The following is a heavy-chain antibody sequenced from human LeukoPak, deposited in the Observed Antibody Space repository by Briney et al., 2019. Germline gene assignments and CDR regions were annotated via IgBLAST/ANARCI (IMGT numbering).Heavy chain of an antibody. Sequence: GGSLRLSCAASGFTVSSNYMSWVRQAPGKGLEWVSVIYSGGSTYYADSVKGRFTISRDNSKNTLYLQMNSLRAEDTAVYYCARDRDSYGLYYFDYWAREPWSPSPQ. CDR2: IYSGGST. CDR3: ARDRDSYGLYYFDY. V-gene: IGHV3-66*01. CDR1: GFTVSSNY. J-gene: IGHJ4*02. D-gene: IGHD5-18*01.